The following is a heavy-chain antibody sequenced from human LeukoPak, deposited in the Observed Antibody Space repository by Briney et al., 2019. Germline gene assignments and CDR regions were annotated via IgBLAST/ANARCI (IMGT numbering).Heavy chain of an antibody. CDR1: GGTFSSYA. V-gene: IGHV1-69*13. D-gene: IGHD3-22*01. CDR2: IIPIFGTA. Sequence: ASVTVSCKASGGTFSSYAISWVRQAPGQGLEWMGGIIPIFGTANYAQKFQGRVTITADESTSTAYMELSSLRSEDTAVYYCASGPKITTPIPTYNWFDPWGQGTLVTVSS. CDR3: ASGPKITTPIPTYNWFDP. J-gene: IGHJ5*02.